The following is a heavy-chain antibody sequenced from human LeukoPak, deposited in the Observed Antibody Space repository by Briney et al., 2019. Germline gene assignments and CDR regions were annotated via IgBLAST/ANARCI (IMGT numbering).Heavy chain of an antibody. V-gene: IGHV3-9*01. CDR1: GFTFSSYA. J-gene: IGHJ4*02. CDR2: ISWNSGSI. D-gene: IGHD3-22*01. Sequence: PGGSLRLSCAASGFTFSSYAMHWVRQAPGKGLEWVSGISWNSGSIGYADSVKGRFTISRDNAKNSLYLQMNSLRAEDTALYYCAKDIRRGYYYDSSGYSTYYFDYWGQGTLVTVSS. CDR3: AKDIRRGYYYDSSGYSTYYFDY.